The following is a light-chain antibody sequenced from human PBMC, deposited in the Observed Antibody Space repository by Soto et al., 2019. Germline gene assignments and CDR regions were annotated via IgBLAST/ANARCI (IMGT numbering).Light chain of an antibody. CDR3: SSYTSSSTRV. Sequence: SVLTQPSSLSVSPGQPITISCTGTSSDVGGYNSVSWYQQHPGKAPKLVIYEVTNRPSGISNRFSGSKSGNTASLTISGLQAEDEADYYCSSYTSSSTRVFGTGTKVTVL. V-gene: IGLV2-14*01. CDR2: EVT. CDR1: SSDVGGYNS. J-gene: IGLJ1*01.